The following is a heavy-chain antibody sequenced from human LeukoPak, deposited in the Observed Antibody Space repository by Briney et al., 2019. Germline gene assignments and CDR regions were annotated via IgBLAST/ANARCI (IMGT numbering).Heavy chain of an antibody. CDR2: INHSGST. CDR1: GFTFNSYA. CDR3: ARGATPAATSYRYGYAY. Sequence: GSLRLSCAASGFTFNSYAMSWVRQPPGKGLEWIGEINHSGSTNYNPSLKSRVTISVDTSKNQFSLKLSSVTAADTAVYYCARGATPAATSYRYGYAYWGQGTLVTVSS. D-gene: IGHD5-18*01. J-gene: IGHJ4*02. V-gene: IGHV4-34*01.